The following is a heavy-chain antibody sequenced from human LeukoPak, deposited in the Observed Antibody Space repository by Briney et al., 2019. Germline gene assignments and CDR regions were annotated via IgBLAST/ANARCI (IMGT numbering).Heavy chain of an antibody. V-gene: IGHV1-69*05. Sequence: SVKVSCKASGGTFSSYAISWVRQAPGQGLEWMGGIIPIFGTANYAQKFQGRVTITTDESTSTAYMELSSLRSEDTAVYYCARGADNYYDSSGYNAHFDYWGQGTLVTVSS. CDR3: ARGADNYYDSSGYNAHFDY. CDR1: GGTFSSYA. D-gene: IGHD3-22*01. CDR2: IIPIFGTA. J-gene: IGHJ4*02.